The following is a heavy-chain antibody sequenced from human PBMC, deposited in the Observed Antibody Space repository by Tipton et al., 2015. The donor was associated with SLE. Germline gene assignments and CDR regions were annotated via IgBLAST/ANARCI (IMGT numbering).Heavy chain of an antibody. CDR1: GGSISSYY. D-gene: IGHD2-2*02. CDR3: ARAGTYCSSTSCSTDAFDI. Sequence: LRLSCTVSGGSISSYYWSWIRQPPGKGLEWIGYIYTSGSTNYNPSLKSRVTITVDTSKNQFSLKLSSVTAADTAVYYCARAGTYCSSTSCSTDAFDIWGQGTMVTVSS. J-gene: IGHJ3*02. CDR2: IYTSGST. V-gene: IGHV4-4*08.